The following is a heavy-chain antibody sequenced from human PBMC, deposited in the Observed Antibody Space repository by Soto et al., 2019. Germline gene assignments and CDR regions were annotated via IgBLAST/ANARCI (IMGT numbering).Heavy chain of an antibody. CDR3: ARVPYSSSWSGRAGWFDP. D-gene: IGHD6-13*01. CDR1: GYTFTSYA. V-gene: IGHV1-3*01. Sequence: ASVKVSCKASGYTFTSYAMHWVRQAPGQRLEWMGWINAGNGNTKYSQKFQGRVTITRDTSASTAYMELSSLRSEDTAVYYCARVPYSSSWSGRAGWFDPWGQGTLVTVSS. CDR2: INAGNGNT. J-gene: IGHJ5*02.